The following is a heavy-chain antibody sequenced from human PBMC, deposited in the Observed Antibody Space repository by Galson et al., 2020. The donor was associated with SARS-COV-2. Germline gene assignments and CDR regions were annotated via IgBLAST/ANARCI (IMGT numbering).Heavy chain of an antibody. D-gene: IGHD3-22*01. CDR2: IYYSGST. V-gene: IGHV4-31*03. Sequence: SETLSLTCTVSGGSISSGGYYWSWIRQHPGKGLEWIGYIYYSGSTYYNPSLKSRVTISVDTSKNQFSLKLSSVTAADTAVYYCASVNIKEVGYYDSSGPSYFDYWGQGTLVTVSS. CDR3: ASVNIKEVGYYDSSGPSYFDY. J-gene: IGHJ4*02. CDR1: GGSISSGGYY.